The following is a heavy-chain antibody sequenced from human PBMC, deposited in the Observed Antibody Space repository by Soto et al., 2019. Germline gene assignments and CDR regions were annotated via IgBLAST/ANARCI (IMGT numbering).Heavy chain of an antibody. V-gene: IGHV3-53*01. Sequence: EVQLVESGGGLIQPGGSLRLSCAASGFTVSNNYMIWVRQAPGKGVVWVSRFYSSGNPHYADSVRGRFTISRDKSNNTLYLQMNSLRAEDTAVYYCATSPRVAVWGQGTTVTVSS. CDR2: FYSSGNP. J-gene: IGHJ6*02. CDR3: ATSPRVAV. CDR1: GFTVSNNY.